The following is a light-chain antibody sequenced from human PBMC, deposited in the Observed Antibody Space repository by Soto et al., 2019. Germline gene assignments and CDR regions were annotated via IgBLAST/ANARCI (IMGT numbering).Light chain of an antibody. CDR1: QSISSN. V-gene: IGKV3-15*01. J-gene: IGKJ1*01. CDR2: GAS. Sequence: VMTQSPATLSVSPGERATLSCRASQSISSNLVWYQQKPGQAPRLLIYGASTRATGISARFSGSGSGTEFTLTISSLQSEDFAVYYCQQYNNWPQTFGQGTKVEIK. CDR3: QQYNNWPQT.